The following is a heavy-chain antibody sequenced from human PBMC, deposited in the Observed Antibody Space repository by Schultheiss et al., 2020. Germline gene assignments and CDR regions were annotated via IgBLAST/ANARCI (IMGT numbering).Heavy chain of an antibody. V-gene: IGHV3-66*01. CDR3: ARGIAVAGTSWFDP. D-gene: IGHD6-19*01. Sequence: GGSLRLSCAASGFTFSSYAMHWVRQAPGKGLEWVAVIYSGGSTYYADSVKGRFTISRDNSKNTLYLQMNSLRAEDTAVYYCARGIAVAGTSWFDPWGQGTLVTVSS. CDR2: IYSGGST. CDR1: GFTFSSYA. J-gene: IGHJ5*02.